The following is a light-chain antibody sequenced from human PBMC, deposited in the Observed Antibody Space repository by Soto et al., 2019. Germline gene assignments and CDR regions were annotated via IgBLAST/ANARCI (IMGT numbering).Light chain of an antibody. CDR3: CSYAGSSIHVV. V-gene: IGLV2-23*01. J-gene: IGLJ2*01. CDR1: SSDVGNYNL. Sequence: QSALTQPASVSGSPGQSITISCTGTSSDVGNYNLVSWYQQHPGKAPKLMIYEGSKRPSGVSNRFSGSKSVNTASLTISGLQAEDEADYYCCSYAGSSIHVVFGGGTKLTVL. CDR2: EGS.